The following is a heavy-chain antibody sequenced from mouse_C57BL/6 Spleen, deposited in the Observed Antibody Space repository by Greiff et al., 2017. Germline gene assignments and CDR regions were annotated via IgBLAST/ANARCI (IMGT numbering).Heavy chain of an antibody. CDR3: ARDSSGYSFAY. Sequence: QVQLQQPGAELVKPGASVKLSCKASGYTFTSYWMHWVKQRPGQGLEWLGMIHPNSGSTNYNETFKSKATLTVDKSYSTAYMQLSSLTSEDSAVXYCARDSSGYSFAYRGQGTLGTVSA. CDR2: IHPNSGST. CDR1: GYTFTSYW. D-gene: IGHD3-2*02. V-gene: IGHV1-64*01. J-gene: IGHJ3*01.